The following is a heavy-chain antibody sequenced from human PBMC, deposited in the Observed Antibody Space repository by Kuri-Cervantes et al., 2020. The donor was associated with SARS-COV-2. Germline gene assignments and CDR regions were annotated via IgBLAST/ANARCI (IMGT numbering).Heavy chain of an antibody. CDR1: GFSLSNARMG. V-gene: IGHV2-26*01. Sequence: SGPTLVKPTETLTLTCTVSGFSLSNARMGVSWIRQPPGKALEWLAHIFSNDEKSYSTSLKSRLTITKDTFKNQVILTMTNVDPVDTATYYCAHRPRGNDYGHNYLDFWGQGALVTVSS. J-gene: IGHJ4*02. D-gene: IGHD4-17*01. CDR3: AHRPRGNDYGHNYLDF. CDR2: IFSNDEK.